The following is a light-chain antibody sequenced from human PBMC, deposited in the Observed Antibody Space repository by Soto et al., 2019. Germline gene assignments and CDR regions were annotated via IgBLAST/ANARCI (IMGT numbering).Light chain of an antibody. CDR2: DVS. Sequence: QSALTQPASVSGSPGQSITISCTGTSSDVGGYNYVSWYQQHPGKAPKLMIYDVSNRPSGVSDRFSGSKSGNTASLTISGVQAEDEADYYCSSYKTSSPLYVFGTGTKLTVL. J-gene: IGLJ1*01. CDR1: SSDVGGYNY. V-gene: IGLV2-14*01. CDR3: SSYKTSSPLYV.